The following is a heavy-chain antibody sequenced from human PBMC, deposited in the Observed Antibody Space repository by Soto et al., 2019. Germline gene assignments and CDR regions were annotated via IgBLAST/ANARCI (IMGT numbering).Heavy chain of an antibody. CDR3: ESWDPGTRVHC. D-gene: IGHD1-7*01. Sequence: SETLSLTCAVSGGSFTRNNWWTWVRQPPGQGLEWFGEIYRTGSTNYNPSLKSRVTISLDKSENQFSLKVTSLTTADTAVYYCESWDPGTRVHCWGQATLVTVSS. V-gene: IGHV4-4*02. CDR1: GGSFTRNNW. J-gene: IGHJ4*02. CDR2: IYRTGST.